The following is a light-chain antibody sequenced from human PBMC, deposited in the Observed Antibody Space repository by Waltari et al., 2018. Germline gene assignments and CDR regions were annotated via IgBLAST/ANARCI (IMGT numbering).Light chain of an antibody. CDR2: GAS. V-gene: IGKV3-20*01. J-gene: IGKJ1*01. CDR1: QSVGRS. CDR3: QHYVRLPVT. Sequence: EIVLTQSPGTLSLSPGERATLSCWASQSVGRSLAWYQQKRGQAPRRLIYGASTRATGIPDRFSGSGSGTDFSLTISRLEPEDFAVYYCQHYVRLPVTFGQGTKVEI.